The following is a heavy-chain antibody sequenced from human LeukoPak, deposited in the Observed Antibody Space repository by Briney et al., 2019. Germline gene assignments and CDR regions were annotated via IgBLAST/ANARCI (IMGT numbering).Heavy chain of an antibody. V-gene: IGHV3-48*03. Sequence: QTGGSLRLSCAASGFTFSSYEMNWVRQAPGKGLEWVSYISSSGSTIYYADSVKGRFTISRDNTKNSLYLQMNSLRAEDTAVYYCARVWFLGLGATGAFDIWGQGTMVTVSS. CDR2: ISSSGSTI. CDR3: ARVWFLGLGATGAFDI. CDR1: GFTFSSYE. D-gene: IGHD3-9*01. J-gene: IGHJ3*02.